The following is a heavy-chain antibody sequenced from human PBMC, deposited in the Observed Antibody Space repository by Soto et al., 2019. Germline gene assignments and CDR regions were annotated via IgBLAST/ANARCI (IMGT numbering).Heavy chain of an antibody. V-gene: IGHV4-59*12. CDR1: GGSISSYY. CDR3: ARGGYDFWSGYYRAKYYYYMDV. D-gene: IGHD3-3*01. CDR2: IYYSGST. J-gene: IGHJ6*03. Sequence: SETLSLTCTASGGSISSYYWSWIRQPPGKGLEWIGYIYYSGSTNHNPSLKSRVTISVDTSKNQFSLKLSSVTAADTAVYYCARGGYDFWSGYYRAKYYYYMDVWGKGTTVT.